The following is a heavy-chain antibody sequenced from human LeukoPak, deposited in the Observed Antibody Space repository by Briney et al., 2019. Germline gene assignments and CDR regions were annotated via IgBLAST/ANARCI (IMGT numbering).Heavy chain of an antibody. Sequence: ASVKVSCKASGYTFTSYYMHWVRQAPGQRLEWMGWINAGNGNTKYSQEFQGRVTITRDTSASTAYMELSSLRSEDMAVYYCARANYYGSGSYDYWGQGTLVTVSS. J-gene: IGHJ4*02. CDR3: ARANYYGSGSYDY. CDR2: INAGNGNT. CDR1: GYTFTSYY. V-gene: IGHV1-3*03. D-gene: IGHD3-10*01.